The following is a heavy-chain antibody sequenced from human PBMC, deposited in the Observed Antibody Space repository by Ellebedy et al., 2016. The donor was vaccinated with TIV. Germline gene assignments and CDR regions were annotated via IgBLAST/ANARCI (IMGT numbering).Heavy chain of an antibody. V-gene: IGHV1-2*02. D-gene: IGHD6-19*01. CDR2: INPNSGRT. Sequence: ASVKVSXXASGYTFTGYYMHWVRQVPGQGLEWMGWINPNSGRTNYAQKFQGRVTMTRDTSISTAYMELSRLRSDDTAVYYCARDRVSSGWYRRPSDAFDIWGQGTMVTVSS. CDR3: ARDRVSSGWYRRPSDAFDI. CDR1: GYTFTGYY. J-gene: IGHJ3*02.